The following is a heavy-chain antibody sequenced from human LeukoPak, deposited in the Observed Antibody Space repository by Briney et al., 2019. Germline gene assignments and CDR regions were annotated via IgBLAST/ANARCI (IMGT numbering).Heavy chain of an antibody. D-gene: IGHD4-17*01. V-gene: IGHV3-23*01. Sequence: PGGSLRLSCAASGFTFKNYAMNWVRQAPGKGLEWVSGVSGTSGDSAYAESVKGRFTISRDSSKNTLYLEMNTLRTEDTAVYWCAKGHGDRWYGIHVWGQGTTVTVSS. J-gene: IGHJ6*01. CDR1: GFTFKNYA. CDR2: VSGTSGDS. CDR3: AKGHGDRWYGIHV.